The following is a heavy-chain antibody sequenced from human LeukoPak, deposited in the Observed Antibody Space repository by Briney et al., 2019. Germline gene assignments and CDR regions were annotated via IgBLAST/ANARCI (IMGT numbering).Heavy chain of an antibody. CDR2: IYSGGGT. D-gene: IGHD3-10*01. V-gene: IGHV3-53*01. J-gene: IGHJ4*02. CDR1: GFTASSNY. Sequence: AGGSLRLSCAASGFTASSNYMSWVRQAPGKGLEWVSVIYSGGGTYYADSVKGRFTISRDISKNTVYLQMNSLRAEDTAVYYCARGYGSGSFYNPFDYWGQGTLVTVSS. CDR3: ARGYGSGSFYNPFDY.